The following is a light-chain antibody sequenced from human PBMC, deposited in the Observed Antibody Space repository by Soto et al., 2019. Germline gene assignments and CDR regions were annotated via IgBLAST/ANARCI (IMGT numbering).Light chain of an antibody. Sequence: DILMTQSPSSLSSSVGERATITCRASQSISTNLDWYRHKPGQAPRFLIYAASSWETGIPSRFSGRGSGTDFTLTINNLQPEDFAIYYCQQCYSMPLTFGEGTKVDIK. CDR1: QSISTN. V-gene: IGKV1-39*01. CDR3: QQCYSMPLT. CDR2: AAS. J-gene: IGKJ4*01.